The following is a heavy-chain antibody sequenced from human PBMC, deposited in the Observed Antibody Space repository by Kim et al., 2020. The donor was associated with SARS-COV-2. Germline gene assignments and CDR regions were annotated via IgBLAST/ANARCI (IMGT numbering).Heavy chain of an antibody. J-gene: IGHJ5*02. Sequence: SGPTLVNPTQTLTLTCTFSGFSLSTSGMCVSWIRQPPGKALEWLARIDWDDDKYYSTSLKTRLTISKDTSKNQVVLTMTNMDPVDTATYYCARNVHDGRSNDDYGGNSWFDPWGQGTLVTVSS. CDR3: ARNVHDGRSNDDYGGNSWFDP. CDR1: GFSLSTSGMC. CDR2: IDWDDDK. V-gene: IGHV2-70*11. D-gene: IGHD4-17*01.